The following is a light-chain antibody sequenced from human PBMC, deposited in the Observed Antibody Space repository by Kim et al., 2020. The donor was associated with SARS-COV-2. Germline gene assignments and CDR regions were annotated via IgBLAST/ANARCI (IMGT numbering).Light chain of an antibody. J-gene: IGKJ1*01. CDR1: QGVSRS. V-gene: IGKV1-12*01. CDR2: DSS. CDR3: QQSQSAPWT. Sequence: ASVGDRVTITCRASQGVSRSLAWYQQKPGKAPKLLIYDSSSLQRGVPSRFSGSGFGTDFILTISSLQRDDFAVYYCQQSQSAPWTFGQGTKVDIK.